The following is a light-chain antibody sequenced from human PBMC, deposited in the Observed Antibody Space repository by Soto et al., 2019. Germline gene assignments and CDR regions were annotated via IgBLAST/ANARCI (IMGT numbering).Light chain of an antibody. Sequence: DVVMTQSPLSLTVILGQPASISCRSSQSLVHADGNTHLNWFQQRPGQSPRRLIYKVSNRDSGVPDRFSGSGSGTDFTLKISRVEAEDAAVYYCMQGTNWPPAFGQGTKVEIK. V-gene: IGKV2-30*02. J-gene: IGKJ1*01. CDR1: QSLVHADGNTH. CDR3: MQGTNWPPA. CDR2: KVS.